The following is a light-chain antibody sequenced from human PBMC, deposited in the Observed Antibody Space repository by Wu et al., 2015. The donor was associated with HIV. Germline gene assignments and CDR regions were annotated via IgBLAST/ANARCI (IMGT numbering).Light chain of an antibody. V-gene: IGKV1-5*03. CDR3: QHYNNYPLT. CDR1: QTISSW. Sequence: DIQMTQSPSTLSASVGDRVTITCRASQTISSWLAWYQQKPGKAPNLLIYKASSLESGVPSRFSGSGSGTEFTLTISSLQPDDFATYYCQHYNNYPLTFGGGPRWRSN. J-gene: IGKJ4*01. CDR2: KAS.